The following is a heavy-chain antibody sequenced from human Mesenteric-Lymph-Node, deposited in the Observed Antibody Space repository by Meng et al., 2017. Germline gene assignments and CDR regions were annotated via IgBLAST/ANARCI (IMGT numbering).Heavy chain of an antibody. Sequence: ASVKVSCKASGYTFTSYGISWVRQAPGQGLEWMGWISAYNGNTNYAQKLQGRVTMTTDTSASTAYMELSSLRSEDTAVYYCARDHRRRAAAGIGYYYYYGMDVWGQGTTVTVSS. CDR2: ISAYNGNT. CDR3: ARDHRRRAAAGIGYYYYYGMDV. J-gene: IGHJ6*02. D-gene: IGHD6-13*01. V-gene: IGHV1-18*01. CDR1: GYTFTSYG.